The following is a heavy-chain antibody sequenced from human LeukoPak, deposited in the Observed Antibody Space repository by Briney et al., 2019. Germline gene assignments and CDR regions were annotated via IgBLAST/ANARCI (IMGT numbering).Heavy chain of an antibody. CDR2: ISTSGSTI. D-gene: IGHD6-6*01. Sequence: PGGSLRLSCAASGFTFSSYEMNWVRQAPGKGLEWVSYISTSGSTIYYADSVKGRFTISRDNAKRSLYLQMNSLRAEDTAVYHCARGPYSSSSYFDYWGQGTLVTVSS. CDR3: ARGPYSSSSYFDY. J-gene: IGHJ4*02. CDR1: GFTFSSYE. V-gene: IGHV3-48*03.